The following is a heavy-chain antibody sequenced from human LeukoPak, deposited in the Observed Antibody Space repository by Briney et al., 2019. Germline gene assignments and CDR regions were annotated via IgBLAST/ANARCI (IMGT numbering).Heavy chain of an antibody. Sequence: PGGSLRLSCAGSGFALSIYAMSWVRQAPGKGLEWVSGISRSGGSTYYADSVKGRFTISRDNSKNTLYLQMNSLRAEDTAVYYCARWGQYCSSTSCSSPMRCHFWGQGTLVSVSS. CDR3: ARWGQYCSSTSCSSPMRCHF. J-gene: IGHJ4*02. D-gene: IGHD2-2*01. CDR2: ISRSGGST. V-gene: IGHV3-23*01. CDR1: GFALSIYA.